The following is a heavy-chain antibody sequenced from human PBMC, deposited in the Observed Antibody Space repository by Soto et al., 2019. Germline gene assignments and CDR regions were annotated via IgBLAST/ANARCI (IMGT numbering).Heavy chain of an antibody. V-gene: IGHV1-8*01. CDR3: ARGRKDSNAVPDLDAFDI. D-gene: IGHD4-4*01. J-gene: IGHJ3*02. CDR2: MNPNGGNT. CDR1: GYTFTSYD. Sequence: ASVKGSCKASGYTFTSYDINWLRQATGQGLEWMGWMNPNGGNTGYAQKFQGRVTMTRNTSISTAYMELSSLRSEDTAVYYCARGRKDSNAVPDLDAFDIWGQGTMITVSS.